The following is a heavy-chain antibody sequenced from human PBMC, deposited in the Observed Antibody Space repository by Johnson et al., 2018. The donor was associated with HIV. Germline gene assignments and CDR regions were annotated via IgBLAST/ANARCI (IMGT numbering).Heavy chain of an antibody. J-gene: IGHJ3*02. V-gene: IGHV3-30*19. D-gene: IGHD4-17*01. CDR1: GFTFSSYG. CDR3: ARDATAGPDKGRDYVGACDI. CDR2: ISYDGSNK. Sequence: QVQLVESGGGVVQPGGSLRLSCAASGFTFSSYGMHWVRQAPGKGLEWVAVISYDGSNKYYADSVKGRFTISRDNSKNTLYLQMNSLRAEDTAVYYCARDATAGPDKGRDYVGACDIWGQGTMFTVSS.